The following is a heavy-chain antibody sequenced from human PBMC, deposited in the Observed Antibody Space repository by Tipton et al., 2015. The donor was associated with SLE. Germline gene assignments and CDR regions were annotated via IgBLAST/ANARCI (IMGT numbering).Heavy chain of an antibody. CDR2: IYSSGTT. J-gene: IGHJ4*02. CDR1: GDSISTSSYS. CDR3: ARRGGSLEN. Sequence: GLVKPSETLSLTCSVSGDSISTSSYSWGWIRQSPGQGLEWIGYIYSSGTTNYNPSLKSRVTMSLDASKNQFSLRLSSVTAADMAVYYCARRGGSLENWGQGTLVTVSS. D-gene: IGHD3-10*01. V-gene: IGHV4-61*05.